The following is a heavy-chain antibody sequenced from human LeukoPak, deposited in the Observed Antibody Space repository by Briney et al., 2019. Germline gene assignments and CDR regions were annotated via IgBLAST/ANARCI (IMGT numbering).Heavy chain of an antibody. CDR1: GYTFTSYG. V-gene: IGHV1-18*01. D-gene: IGHD4/OR15-4a*01. CDR3: ARAESVLYLFDY. J-gene: IGHJ4*01. CDR2: ISAYNGNT. Sequence: ASVKVFCKASGYTFTSYGISWVRQAPGQGLEWMGWISAYNGNTNYAQKLQGRVTMTTDTSTSTAYMELRSLRSDDTAVYYCARAESVLYLFDYWGQEPWSPSP.